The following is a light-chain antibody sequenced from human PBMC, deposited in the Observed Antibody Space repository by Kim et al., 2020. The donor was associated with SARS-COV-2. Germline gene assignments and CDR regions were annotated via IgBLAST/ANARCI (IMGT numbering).Light chain of an antibody. J-gene: IGLJ2*01. CDR2: EVN. CDR3: SSYAGRQNLV. CDR1: SSDLGGYNF. V-gene: IGLV2-8*01. Sequence: GPSVTISCTGTSSDLGGYNFVAWYQQPPGKAPKVMIYEVNKRPSGVPDRFSGSKSGNTASLTVSGLQAEDEADYYCSSYAGRQNLVFGGGTQLTVL.